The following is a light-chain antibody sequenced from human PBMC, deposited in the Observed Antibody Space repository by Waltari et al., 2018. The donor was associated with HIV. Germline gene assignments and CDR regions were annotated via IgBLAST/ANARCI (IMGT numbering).Light chain of an antibody. CDR1: NSDIGASDY. CDR2: DVK. Sequence: QSALSQPASVSGSPGQSVTISCNGTNSDIGASDYVSWYQKFPDRGTRLLLYDVKKRPSGVSSRFSGSKAANTASLTISGLQPEDEADFYCASLSNSITLVVFGGGTHLTVL. V-gene: IGLV2-14*01. CDR3: ASLSNSITLVV. J-gene: IGLJ2*01.